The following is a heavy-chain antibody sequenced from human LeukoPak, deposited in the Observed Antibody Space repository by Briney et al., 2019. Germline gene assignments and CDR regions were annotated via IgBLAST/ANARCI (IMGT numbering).Heavy chain of an antibody. CDR1: GFTCSSHE. V-gene: IGHV3-23*01. D-gene: IGHD3-16*01. J-gene: IGHJ4*02. CDR2: ISPSGRTI. Sequence: PGGSLRLSCAASGFTCSSHEMNWVRQAPGKGLEWVSYISPSGRTIYYADSVKGRFTISRDNSKNTLYLQMNSLRAEDTAVYYCAKYDSGYFDYWGQGTLVTVSS. CDR3: AKYDSGYFDY.